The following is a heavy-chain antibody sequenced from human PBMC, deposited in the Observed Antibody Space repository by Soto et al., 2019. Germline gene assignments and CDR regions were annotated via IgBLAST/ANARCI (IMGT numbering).Heavy chain of an antibody. CDR3: ARGGSFGWWYDY. J-gene: IGHJ4*02. CDR1: GFTFSSYA. V-gene: IGHV3-30-3*01. D-gene: IGHD2-15*01. Sequence: QVQLVESGGGVVQPGRSLRLSCAASGFTFSSYAMHWVRQAPGKGLEWVAVISYDGSNKYYADSVKGRFTISRDNSKNTLYLQMNSLRDEDTAVYYCARGGSFGWWYDYWGQGTLVTVSS. CDR2: ISYDGSNK.